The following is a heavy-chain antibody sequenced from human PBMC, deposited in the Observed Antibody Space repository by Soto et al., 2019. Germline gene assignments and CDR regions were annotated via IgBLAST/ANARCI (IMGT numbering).Heavy chain of an antibody. Sequence: GGSLRLSCAASGFTFSSYGMHWVRQAPGKGLEWVAVIWYDGSNKYYADSVKGRFTISRDNSKNTLYLQMNSLRAEDTAVYYCARDLYVSSRGYYYYGMDVWGQGTTVTVSS. D-gene: IGHD6-6*01. CDR2: IWYDGSNK. CDR3: ARDLYVSSRGYYYYGMDV. J-gene: IGHJ6*02. V-gene: IGHV3-33*01. CDR1: GFTFSSYG.